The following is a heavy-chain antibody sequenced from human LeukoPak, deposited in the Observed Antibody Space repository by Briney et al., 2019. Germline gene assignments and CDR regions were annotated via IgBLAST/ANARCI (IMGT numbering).Heavy chain of an antibody. Sequence: RASETLSLTCTVSGGSISSYYWSWIRQPAGKGLEWIGRIYTSGSTNYNPSLKSRVTISVDTSKNQFSLKLSSVTAADTAVYYCARGGIAAAGFDYWGQGTLVTVSS. D-gene: IGHD6-13*01. CDR3: ARGGIAAAGFDY. J-gene: IGHJ4*02. CDR1: GGSISSYY. V-gene: IGHV4-4*07. CDR2: IYTSGST.